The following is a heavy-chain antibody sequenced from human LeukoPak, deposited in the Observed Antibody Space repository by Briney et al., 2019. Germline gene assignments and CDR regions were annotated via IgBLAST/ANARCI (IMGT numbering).Heavy chain of an antibody. CDR1: GYSFTSYW. J-gene: IGHJ4*02. Sequence: GESLKISCKGSGYSFTSYWISWVRQMPGKGLEWMGRIDPSDSYTNYSPSFQGHVTISADKSISTAYLQWSNLKASDTAMYYRARHPTYASGSLLFDYWGQGTLVTVSS. D-gene: IGHD3-10*01. CDR3: ARHPTYASGSLLFDY. V-gene: IGHV5-10-1*01. CDR2: IDPSDSYT.